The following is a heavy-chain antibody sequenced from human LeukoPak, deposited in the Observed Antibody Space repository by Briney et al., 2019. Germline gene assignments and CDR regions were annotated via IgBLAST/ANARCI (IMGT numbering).Heavy chain of an antibody. CDR1: GGSFSSYY. Sequence: PSETLSLTCTVSGGSFSSYYWNWIRQPPGKGLEWIGYVYYSGTTNYNPSLKSRVTISVDTSKNQFSLNLTSVTAADTAVYYCAGEVSGDFDYWGQGTLVTVSS. CDR2: VYYSGTT. V-gene: IGHV4-59*01. D-gene: IGHD5/OR15-5a*01. J-gene: IGHJ4*02. CDR3: AGEVSGDFDY.